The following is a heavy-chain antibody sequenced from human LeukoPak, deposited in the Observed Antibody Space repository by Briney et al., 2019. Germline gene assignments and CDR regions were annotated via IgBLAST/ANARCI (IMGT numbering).Heavy chain of an antibody. CDR2: IVSNDEK. CDR3: ALVPWPSGQCDY. Sequence: SGPVLVKPSETLALTCTVSGFSLSHASMGVRWIRQPPGKALEWLANIVSNDEKSYSTSLKSRLTISKYTSKRQVVLTMTNMDPVDAATYYCALVPWPSGQCDYWGQGTLVTVSS. CDR1: GFSLSHASMG. D-gene: IGHD6-19*01. J-gene: IGHJ4*02. V-gene: IGHV2-26*01.